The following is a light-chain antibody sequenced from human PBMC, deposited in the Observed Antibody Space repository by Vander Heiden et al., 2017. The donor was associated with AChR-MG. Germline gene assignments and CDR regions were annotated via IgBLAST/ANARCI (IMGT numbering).Light chain of an antibody. CDR1: QDISQW. J-gene: IGKJ4*01. Sequence: DIQMTQFPSSVSASVGDRVTITCRASQDISQWLAWYQQKPGKAPKLLIYSASTSQTEVPSRFSGSGSGTNFTLAIDSLQPEDFATYYCQNTDNFPLAFGGGTNV. V-gene: IGKV1-12*01. CDR3: QNTDNFPLA. CDR2: SAS.